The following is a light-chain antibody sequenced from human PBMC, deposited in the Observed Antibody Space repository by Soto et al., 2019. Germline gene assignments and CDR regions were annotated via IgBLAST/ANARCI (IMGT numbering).Light chain of an antibody. Sequence: EIVLTQSPGTLSLSPGERATLSCRASQSASNSYLGWYQQKPGQAPRLLIYDASSRATGIPDRFSGSGSGTDFTLTISRLEPEDFAVYYCQHYGSSFGGGTKVEIK. J-gene: IGKJ4*01. CDR3: QHYGSS. CDR2: DAS. CDR1: QSASNSY. V-gene: IGKV3-20*01.